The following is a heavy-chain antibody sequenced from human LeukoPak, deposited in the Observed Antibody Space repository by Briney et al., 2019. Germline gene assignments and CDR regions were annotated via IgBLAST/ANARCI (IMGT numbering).Heavy chain of an antibody. V-gene: IGHV4-38-2*02. CDR2: IYHSGST. CDR1: GCSISSGYY. Sequence: SETLSLTCTVSGCSISSGYYWGWIRQPPGKGLEWIGSIYHSGSTYYNPSLKSRVTISVDTSKNQFSLKLSSVTAADTAVYYCAREGERWLQPRDYWGQGTLVTVSS. D-gene: IGHD5-24*01. J-gene: IGHJ4*02. CDR3: AREGERWLQPRDY.